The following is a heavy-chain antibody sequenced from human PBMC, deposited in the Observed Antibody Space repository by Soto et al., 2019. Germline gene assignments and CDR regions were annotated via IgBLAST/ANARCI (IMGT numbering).Heavy chain of an antibody. Sequence: QAQLVQSGPALKKPGASVKVSCKASGYPFTTYGIGWVRQAPGQGLAWRGWISDNNDAGKYTPRVQGRVTMTTDISANTAYMELRSLRSDDTAVEYCARDYRAVVRIPDDMDVGGKGTTVSVPS. D-gene: IGHD3-10*01. CDR3: ARDYRAVVRIPDDMDV. J-gene: IGHJ6*03. V-gene: IGHV1-18*01. CDR1: GYPFTTYG. CDR2: ISDNNDAG.